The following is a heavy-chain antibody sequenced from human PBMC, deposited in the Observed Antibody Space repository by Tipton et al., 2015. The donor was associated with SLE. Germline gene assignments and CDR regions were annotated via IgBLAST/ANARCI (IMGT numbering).Heavy chain of an antibody. D-gene: IGHD3-3*01. Sequence: SLRLSCAASGFTFSTYAMTWVRQAPGKGLDWVSVIYSGGISTYYADSVKGRFTISRDNLKNTLYLQMNSLRAEDTAIYYCAKGGSGYDLSRDVDYWGQGALVTVSS. CDR1: GFTFSTYA. V-gene: IGHV3-23*03. CDR2: IYSGGIST. CDR3: AKGGSGYDLSRDVDY. J-gene: IGHJ4*02.